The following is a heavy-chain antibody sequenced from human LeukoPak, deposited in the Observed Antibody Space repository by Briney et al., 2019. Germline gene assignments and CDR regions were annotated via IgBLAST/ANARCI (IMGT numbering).Heavy chain of an antibody. CDR3: AKGFIGPITMVRGVILSY. D-gene: IGHD3-10*01. CDR1: GFTFSSYG. CDR2: MRYDGSNK. Sequence: PGGSLRLSCAASGFTFSSYGMHWVRQAPGKGLEWVAFMRYDGSNKYYADSVKGRLTISRDNSKNTLYLQMNSLRAEDTAVYYCAKGFIGPITMVRGVILSYWGQGTLVTVSS. V-gene: IGHV3-30*02. J-gene: IGHJ4*02.